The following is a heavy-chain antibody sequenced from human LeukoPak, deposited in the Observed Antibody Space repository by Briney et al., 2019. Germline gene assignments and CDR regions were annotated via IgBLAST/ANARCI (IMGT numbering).Heavy chain of an antibody. D-gene: IGHD1-26*01. Sequence: SETLSPTCTVSGGSISSYYWSWIRQPPWKGLEWIGYFYYSGSTNYNPSLKSRVTISVDTSKNQFSLKLSSVTAADTAVYYCARDRSYIWFDPWGQGTLVTVSS. CDR3: ARDRSYIWFDP. CDR1: GGSISSYY. J-gene: IGHJ5*02. CDR2: FYYSGST. V-gene: IGHV4-59*01.